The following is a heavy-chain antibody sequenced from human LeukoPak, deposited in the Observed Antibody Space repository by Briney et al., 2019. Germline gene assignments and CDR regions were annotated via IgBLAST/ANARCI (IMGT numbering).Heavy chain of an antibody. V-gene: IGHV4-59*08. CDR3: ARLGNDYGGNLDWFDP. Sequence: SETLSLTCTVSGGSITSSYWSWIRQPPGKGLEWIGYIYYSGSTNYNPSLKSRVTISVDTSKNQFSLKLSSVTAADTAVYYCARLGNDYGGNLDWFDPWGQGTLVTVSS. D-gene: IGHD4-17*01. CDR1: GGSITSSY. J-gene: IGHJ5*02. CDR2: IYYSGST.